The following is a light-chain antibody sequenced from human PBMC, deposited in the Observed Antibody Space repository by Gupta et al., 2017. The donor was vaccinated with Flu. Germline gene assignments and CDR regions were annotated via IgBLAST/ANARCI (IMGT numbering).Light chain of an antibody. J-gene: IGLJ3*02. CDR1: SDNVGRYA. CDR3: GACDGSPHAGV. CDR2: NNN. V-gene: IGLV1-44*01. Sequence: SLLPPPPSASGNPGTSVCISCSGSSDNVGRYAVHWYHQLPGTAPKLLIYNNNRRPSGVSDRFSGSKSGTSASLAISGLQSEDEADYYCGACDGSPHAGVFGGGTKLTVL.